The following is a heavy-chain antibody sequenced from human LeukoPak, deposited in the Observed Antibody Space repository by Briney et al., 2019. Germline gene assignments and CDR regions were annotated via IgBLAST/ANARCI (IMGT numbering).Heavy chain of an antibody. J-gene: IGHJ5*02. Sequence: GASVKASCKASGYTFTGYYMHWVRQAPGQGLEWMGWINPNSGGTNYAQKFQGRVTMTRDTSISTAYMELSRLRSDDTAVYYCARAEGATAWFDPWGQGTLVTVSS. V-gene: IGHV1-2*02. D-gene: IGHD1-26*01. CDR3: ARAEGATAWFDP. CDR2: INPNSGGT. CDR1: GYTFTGYY.